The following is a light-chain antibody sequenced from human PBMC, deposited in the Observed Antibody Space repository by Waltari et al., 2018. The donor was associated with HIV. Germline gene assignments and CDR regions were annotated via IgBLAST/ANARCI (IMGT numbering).Light chain of an antibody. V-gene: IGKV3-20*01. CDR3: QQFGSSLLS. J-gene: IGKJ4*01. CDR2: GAS. CDR1: QTVDSSH. Sequence: EIVLTQSPGTLSLSLGERATLHCRTSQTVDSSHLAWYQQKRDQPPRLLMYGASTRDTGVPDLCSGSWSGTNFTPTINTLAPEDSAVYYCQQFGSSLLSFGGGTKVEIK.